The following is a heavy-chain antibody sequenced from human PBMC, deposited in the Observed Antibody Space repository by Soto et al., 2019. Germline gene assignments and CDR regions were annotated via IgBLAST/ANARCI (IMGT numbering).Heavy chain of an antibody. J-gene: IGHJ5*01. Sequence: QVELRESGPGLLKPSGTLSLTCDVSGGSISSSNWWSWVRQTPGKGLEWIGDIHYTGSSRYNPSLKSRVTISVDRSQNQFSLSLSSVTAADTAFYYCARVPAVAARWFDFWGRGIQATVSS. CDR1: GGSISSSNW. D-gene: IGHD6-13*01. V-gene: IGHV4-4*02. CDR3: ARVPAVAARWFDF. CDR2: IHYTGSS.